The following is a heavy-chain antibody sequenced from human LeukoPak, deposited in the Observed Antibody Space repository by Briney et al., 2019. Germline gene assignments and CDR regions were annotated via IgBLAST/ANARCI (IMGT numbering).Heavy chain of an antibody. V-gene: IGHV4-34*01. Sequence: SETLSLTCAVYGGSFSGYYWGWIRQPPGKGLEWIGEINHSGSTNYNPSLKSRVTISVDTSKNQFSLKLSSVTAADTAVYYCAVSGSYYRSAYWGQGTLVTVSS. CDR1: GGSFSGYY. J-gene: IGHJ4*02. D-gene: IGHD3-10*01. CDR3: AVSGSYYRSAY. CDR2: INHSGST.